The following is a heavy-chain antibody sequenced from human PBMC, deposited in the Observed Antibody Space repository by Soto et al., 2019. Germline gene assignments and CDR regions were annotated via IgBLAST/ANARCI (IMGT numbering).Heavy chain of an antibody. CDR3: ASLKLGYSTFDP. CDR2: IYYSGST. Sequence: SSETLSLTCTVSGGSISSGDYYWSWIRQPPGKGLEWIGYIYYSGSTYYNPSLKSRVTISVDTSKNQFSLKLSSVTAADTAVYYCASLKLGYSTFDPWGKGTLVTVSS. CDR1: GGSISSGDYY. D-gene: IGHD5-18*01. J-gene: IGHJ5*02. V-gene: IGHV4-30-4*01.